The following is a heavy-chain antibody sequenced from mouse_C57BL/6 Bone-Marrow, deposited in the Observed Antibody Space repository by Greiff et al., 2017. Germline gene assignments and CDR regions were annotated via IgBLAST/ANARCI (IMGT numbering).Heavy chain of an antibody. J-gene: IGHJ2*01. CDR1: GFTIKNTY. CDR2: IDPANGNT. CDR3: ALDCSSSYDY. D-gene: IGHD1-1*01. V-gene: IGHV14-3*01. Sequence: EVQGVESVAELVRPGASVKLSCTASGFTIKNTYMHWVKQRPEQGLEWIGRIDPANGNTKYAPKFQGKATITADTSSNTAYLQLSSLTSEDTAIYYCALDCSSSYDYWGQGTTLTVSS.